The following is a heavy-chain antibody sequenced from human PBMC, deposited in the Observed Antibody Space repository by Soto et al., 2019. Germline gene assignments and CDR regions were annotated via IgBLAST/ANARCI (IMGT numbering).Heavy chain of an antibody. Sequence: QVQLVQSGAEVKKPGASVKVSCKASGYTFTSYDINWVRQATGQGLEWMGWMNPNSGNTGYAQKFQGRVTMTRNTSXXXAXXXLXXXXSXDTAVYYXARTLYGDNVDYWGQGTLVTVSS. D-gene: IGHD4-17*01. CDR1: GYTFTSYD. CDR2: MNPNSGNT. CDR3: ARTLYGDNVDY. V-gene: IGHV1-8*01. J-gene: IGHJ4*02.